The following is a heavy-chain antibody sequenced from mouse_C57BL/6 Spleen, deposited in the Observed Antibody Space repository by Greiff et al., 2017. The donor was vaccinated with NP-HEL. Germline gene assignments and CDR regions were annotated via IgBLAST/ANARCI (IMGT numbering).Heavy chain of an antibody. CDR3: ARGLRPDY. J-gene: IGHJ2*01. D-gene: IGHD2-4*01. CDR1: EFTFSDYG. V-gene: IGHV5-17*01. CDR2: ISSGSSTI. Sequence: EVQLVESGGGLVKPGGSLKLSCAASEFTFSDYGMHWVRQAPEKGLEWVAYISSGSSTIYYADTVKGRFTISRDNAKNTLFLQMTSLRSEDTARYYCARGLRPDYWGQGTTLTVSS.